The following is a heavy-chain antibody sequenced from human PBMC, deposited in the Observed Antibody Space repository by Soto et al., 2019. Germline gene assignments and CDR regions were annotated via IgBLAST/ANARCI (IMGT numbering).Heavy chain of an antibody. V-gene: IGHV3-23*01. CDR2: ISGNSGKT. CDR3: AKLGFVLMELYYFHQ. CDR1: GFTFSSYA. Sequence: GGSLRLSCTASGFTFSSYAMSWVRQAPGKELEWVSTISGNSGKTSYAESVEGRFSISRDNSKNTVHLQLDSLRAEDTAVYFCAKLGFVLMELYYFHQWGHGTLVTVS. J-gene: IGHJ4*01. D-gene: IGHD2-8*01.